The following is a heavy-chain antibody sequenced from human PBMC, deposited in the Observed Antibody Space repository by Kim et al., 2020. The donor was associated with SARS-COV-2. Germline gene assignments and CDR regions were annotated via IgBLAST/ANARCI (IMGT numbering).Heavy chain of an antibody. CDR3: VGRKEGAGGAGS. CDR2: MMDTQSA. CDR1: GASVSGDHHH. D-gene: IGHD1-26*01. J-gene: IGHJ5*02. V-gene: IGHV4-61*01. Sequence: SETLSLTCSVSGASVSGDHHHWNWVRQPPGKGLEWIGEMMDTQSAHYSPSLWSRVTISVDTSNNQFSLKVNSVTTADTAVYYCVGRKEGAGGAGSWGQGTLVTVSS.